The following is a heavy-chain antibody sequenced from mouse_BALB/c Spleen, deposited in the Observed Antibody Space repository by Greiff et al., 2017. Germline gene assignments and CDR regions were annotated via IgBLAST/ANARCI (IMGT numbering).Heavy chain of an antibody. Sequence: QVQLQQSGAELVRPGSSVKISCKASGYAFSSYWMNWVKQRPGQGLEWIGQIYPGDGDTNYNGKFKGKATLTADKSSSTAYMQLSSLTSEDSAVYFCARWSLRGYAMDDWGEGTSVNVSS. CDR1: GYAFSSYW. V-gene: IGHV1-80*01. D-gene: IGHD2-12*01. CDR3: ARWSLRGYAMDD. J-gene: IGHJ4*01. CDR2: IYPGDGDT.